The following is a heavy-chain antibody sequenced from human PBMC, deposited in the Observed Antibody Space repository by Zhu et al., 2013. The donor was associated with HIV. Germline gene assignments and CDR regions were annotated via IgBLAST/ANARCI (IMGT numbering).Heavy chain of an antibody. Sequence: QVQLVQAGAELKKPGASVKVSCKASGYIFNGYYIHWVRQAPGQGLEWMGWINPNTGGTDYAQKFQGRVTMTRDTSISTAYIDLRSLRSDDTAVYYCARGDYYDSSGYYDYWGQGTLVTVSS. CDR2: INPNTGGT. J-gene: IGHJ4*02. D-gene: IGHD3-22*01. CDR1: GYIFNGYY. V-gene: IGHV1-2*02. CDR3: ARGDYYDSSGYYDY.